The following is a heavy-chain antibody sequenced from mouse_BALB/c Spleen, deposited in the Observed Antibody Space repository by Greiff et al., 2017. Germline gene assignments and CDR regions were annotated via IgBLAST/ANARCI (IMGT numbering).Heavy chain of an antibody. CDR1: GFTFSSYT. CDR3: ARSDGKGTWFAY. V-gene: IGHV5-9*03. CDR2: ISSGGGNT. J-gene: IGHJ3*01. Sequence: DVMLVESGGGLVKPGGSLKLSCAASGFTFSSYTMSWVRQTPEKRLEWVATISSGGGNTYYPDSVKGRFTISRDNAKNNLYLQMSSLRSEDTALYYCARSDGKGTWFAYWGQGTLVTVSA. D-gene: IGHD2-1*01.